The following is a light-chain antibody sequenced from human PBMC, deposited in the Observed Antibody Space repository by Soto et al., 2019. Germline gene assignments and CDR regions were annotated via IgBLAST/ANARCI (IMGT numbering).Light chain of an antibody. CDR1: QGISSY. CDR2: AAS. J-gene: IGKJ4*01. Sequence: AILMTQSPSSFSASPGDRVTITCRASQGISSYLAWYQQKPGKAPKLLIYAASTLQSGVPSRFSGSGSGTDFTLTISCLQSEDFATYYCQQYYSYPLLTFGGGTKVDIK. CDR3: QQYYSYPLLT. V-gene: IGKV1-8*01.